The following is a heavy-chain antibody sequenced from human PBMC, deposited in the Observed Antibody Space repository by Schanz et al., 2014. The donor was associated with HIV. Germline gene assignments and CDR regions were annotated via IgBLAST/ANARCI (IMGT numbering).Heavy chain of an antibody. Sequence: QVQLQQWGAGLLKPSETLSLTCAVYGGSFSGNFWTWIRQPPGRGLEWIGEINHSGNTNYNPSLKSRVTISVDTSKNQFPLKMTSVTAADTAVYYCARSYYYDGSPLPLDSWGQGTLVTVSS. D-gene: IGHD3-22*01. J-gene: IGHJ4*02. CDR2: INHSGNT. CDR1: GGSFSGNF. CDR3: ARSYYYDGSPLPLDS. V-gene: IGHV4-34*02.